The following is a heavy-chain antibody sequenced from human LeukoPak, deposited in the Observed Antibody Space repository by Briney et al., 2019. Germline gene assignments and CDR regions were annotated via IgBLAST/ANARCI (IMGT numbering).Heavy chain of an antibody. CDR2: TYYRSKWFI. CDR1: GDSVSSNSAA. CDR3: TRSDCSSGRCPGFDN. V-gene: IGHV6-1*01. J-gene: IGHJ4*02. Sequence: SQTLSLTCGISGDSVSSNSAAWNWIRQSPSRGLEWLGRTYYRSKWFINYAPFVKSRIIINPDTPKNQVSLQLNSVTPEDTAVYYCTRSDCSSGRCPGFDNWGQGTLVTVSS. D-gene: IGHD6-19*01.